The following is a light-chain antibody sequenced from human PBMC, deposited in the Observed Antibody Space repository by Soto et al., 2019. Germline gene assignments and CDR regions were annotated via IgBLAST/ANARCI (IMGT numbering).Light chain of an antibody. J-gene: IGKJ1*01. Sequence: EIVLTQSPGTLSLSPGERATLSCRASQSVGDTYLAWYQQKPGQAPRLLMYSTSIRATGIPDRFSGSGSGTDFTLTISRLDPEDFAVYYCQHYDRAPMWTFGRGTKVDIX. V-gene: IGKV3-20*01. CDR3: QHYDRAPMWT. CDR1: QSVGDTY. CDR2: STS.